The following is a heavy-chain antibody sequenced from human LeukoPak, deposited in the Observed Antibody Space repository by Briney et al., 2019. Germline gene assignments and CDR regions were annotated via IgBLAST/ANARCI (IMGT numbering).Heavy chain of an antibody. Sequence: GGSLRLSCAASGFTFSSYSTNWVRQAPGKGLEWVSSISSSSSYIYYADSVKGRFTISRDNAKNSLYLQMNSLRAEDTAVYYCARVVGGSYYFDYWGQGTLVTVSS. CDR3: ARVVGGSYYFDY. CDR1: GFTFSSYS. J-gene: IGHJ4*02. CDR2: ISSSSSYI. D-gene: IGHD1-26*01. V-gene: IGHV3-21*01.